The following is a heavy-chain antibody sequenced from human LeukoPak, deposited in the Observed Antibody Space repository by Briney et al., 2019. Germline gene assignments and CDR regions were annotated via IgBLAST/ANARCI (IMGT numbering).Heavy chain of an antibody. J-gene: IGHJ3*02. Sequence: GGSLRLSCAASGFTVSSNYMSWVRQAPGKGLEWVSVIYSGGSTYYADSVKGRFTISRDNSKNTLYLQMDSLRAEDTAVYYCARDSGWGAFDIWGQGTMVTVSS. CDR1: GFTVSSNY. D-gene: IGHD6-19*01. V-gene: IGHV3-53*01. CDR2: IYSGGST. CDR3: ARDSGWGAFDI.